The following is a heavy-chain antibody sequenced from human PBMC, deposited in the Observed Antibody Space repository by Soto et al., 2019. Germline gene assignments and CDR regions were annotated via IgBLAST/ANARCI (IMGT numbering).Heavy chain of an antibody. CDR2: IYPGDSDT. J-gene: IGHJ5*02. D-gene: IGHD6-19*01. CDR3: ARPFDTSGWYDH. CDR1: GYSYTSYW. Sequence: PGESLKISCKGSGYSYTSYWLAWVRQIPWKGLECMGIIYPGDSDTRYSPSFEGQVTISADKSINTAYLQWSSLKASDSAMYYCARPFDTSGWYDHWGQGTRVTVSS. V-gene: IGHV5-51*01.